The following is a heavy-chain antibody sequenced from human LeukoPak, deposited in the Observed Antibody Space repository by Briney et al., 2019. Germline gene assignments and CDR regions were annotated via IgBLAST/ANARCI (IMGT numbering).Heavy chain of an antibody. CDR3: ARDDRRGTIFGVVTRPFDP. V-gene: IGHV1-2*02. CDR1: GXTFTGYY. D-gene: IGHD3-3*01. Sequence: ASVKVSCKASGXTFTGYYMHWVRQAPGXXXXXMXWINPNSGGTNYAQKFQGRVTMTRDTSISTAYMELSRLRSDDTAVYYCARDDRRGTIFGVVTRPFDPWGQGTLVTVSS. J-gene: IGHJ5*02. CDR2: INPNSGGT.